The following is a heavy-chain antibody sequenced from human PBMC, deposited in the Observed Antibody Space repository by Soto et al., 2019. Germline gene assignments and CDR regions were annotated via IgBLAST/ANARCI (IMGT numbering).Heavy chain of an antibody. Sequence: QVQLQQWGAGLLKPSETLSLTCAVYGGSFSGYYWSWIRQPPGKGLEWIGEINHSGSTNYNPSLKSRVTISVDTSKNQFSLKLSSVTAADTAVYYCARARVLRYFDVGYYGMDVWGQGTTVTVSS. CDR2: INHSGST. J-gene: IGHJ6*02. D-gene: IGHD3-9*01. CDR1: GGSFSGYY. CDR3: ARARVLRYFDVGYYGMDV. V-gene: IGHV4-34*01.